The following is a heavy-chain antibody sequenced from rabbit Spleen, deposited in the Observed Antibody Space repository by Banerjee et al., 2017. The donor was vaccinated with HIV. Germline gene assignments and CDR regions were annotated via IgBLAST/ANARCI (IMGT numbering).Heavy chain of an antibody. V-gene: IGHV1S45*01. Sequence: QEQLEESGGGLVKPEGSLTLTCKASGFSFSDRGVRGWVRQAPGKGLEWIACINTATGKGVYAPWAKGRFTISRTSSTTVTLQMTSLPAADTAPYFCARDTGTSFSTYGMDLWARGPWSPS. CDR3: ARDTGTSFSTYGMDL. CDR1: GFSFSDRGV. J-gene: IGHJ6*01. CDR2: INTATGKG. D-gene: IGHD8-1*01.